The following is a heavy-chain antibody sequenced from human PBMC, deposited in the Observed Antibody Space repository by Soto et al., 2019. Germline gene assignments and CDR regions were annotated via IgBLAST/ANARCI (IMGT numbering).Heavy chain of an antibody. Sequence: PSETLSLTCTVSGGSISSGGYYWSWIRPHPGKGLEWIGYIYYSGSTNYNPSLKSRVSISLDTSKNQFSLRLTSVTAADTAVYYCARIPVDTYMINWFDPWGQVTLVTVSS. CDR1: GGSISSGGYY. D-gene: IGHD5-18*01. CDR3: ARIPVDTYMINWFDP. J-gene: IGHJ5*02. V-gene: IGHV4-61*08. CDR2: IYYSGST.